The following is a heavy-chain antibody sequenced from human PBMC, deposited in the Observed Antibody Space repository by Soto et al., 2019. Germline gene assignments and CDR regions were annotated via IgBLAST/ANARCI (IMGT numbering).Heavy chain of an antibody. CDR2: IIPIFGTA. CDR1: GYTFTGYY. J-gene: IGHJ6*02. V-gene: IGHV1-69*13. D-gene: IGHD3-10*01. Sequence: VASVKVSCKASGYTFTGYYVHWVRQAPGQGLEWMGGIIPIFGTANYAQKFQGRVTITADESTSTAYMELSSLRSEDTAVYYCARIHGSGSPYYYYGMDVWGQGTTVTVSS. CDR3: ARIHGSGSPYYYYGMDV.